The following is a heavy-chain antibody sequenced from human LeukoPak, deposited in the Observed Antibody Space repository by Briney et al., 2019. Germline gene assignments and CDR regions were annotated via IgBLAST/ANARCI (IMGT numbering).Heavy chain of an antibody. Sequence: SETLSLTCAVYGVSVSSYYWAWIRQPPGKGLEWIGEINHSGSTNYNPSLKSRVTISVDRSKNQFSLKLSSVTAADTAVYYCARDVVGRGYCSGGTCFPDYYGMDVWGQGTTVTVSS. CDR1: GVSVSSYY. D-gene: IGHD2-15*01. CDR3: ARDVVGRGYCSGGTCFPDYYGMDV. V-gene: IGHV4-34*01. J-gene: IGHJ6*02. CDR2: INHSGST.